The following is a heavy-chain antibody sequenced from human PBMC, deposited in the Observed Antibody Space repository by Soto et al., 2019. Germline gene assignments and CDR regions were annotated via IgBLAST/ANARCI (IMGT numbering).Heavy chain of an antibody. D-gene: IGHD2-15*01. Sequence: QVQLVQSGAEVKKPGASVRVTCKTSGYTFTDYDVSWVRQASGQGLEWMGWMSPKSGKTGYVEKFQGRVTMTANTSLSTAYMELHSLRSEDTAIYFCARGRIGAAFWGQGTLVTVSS. CDR1: GYTFTDYD. J-gene: IGHJ4*02. CDR2: MSPKSGKT. CDR3: ARGRIGAAF. V-gene: IGHV1-8*01.